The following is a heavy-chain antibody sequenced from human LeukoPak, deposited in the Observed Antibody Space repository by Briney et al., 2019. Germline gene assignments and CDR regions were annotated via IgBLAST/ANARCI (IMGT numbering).Heavy chain of an antibody. V-gene: IGHV1-69*05. Sequence: SVKVSCKASGGTFSSYAISWVRQAPGQGLEWMGRIIPIFGTANYAQKFQGRVTITTDESTSTAYMELSSLRSEDTAVYYCASHYDILTGYYNVAAFDGWGQGTMVSVSS. CDR3: ASHYDILTGYYNVAAFDG. D-gene: IGHD3-9*01. CDR2: IIPIFGTA. J-gene: IGHJ3*01. CDR1: GGTFSSYA.